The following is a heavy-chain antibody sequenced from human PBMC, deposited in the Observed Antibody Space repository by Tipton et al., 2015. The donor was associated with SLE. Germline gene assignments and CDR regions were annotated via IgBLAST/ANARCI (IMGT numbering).Heavy chain of an antibody. V-gene: IGHV4-38-2*01. Sequence: TLSLTCAVSGYSLSSGYYWGWIRQPPGKGLEWIGSIYHSGSTYYNPSLTSRVTISVDTSKNQFSLKLSSVTAADTAVYYCARPLAAAGPLSFDYWGQGTLVTVSS. CDR3: ARPLAAAGPLSFDY. CDR2: IYHSGST. CDR1: GYSLSSGYY. J-gene: IGHJ4*02. D-gene: IGHD6-13*01.